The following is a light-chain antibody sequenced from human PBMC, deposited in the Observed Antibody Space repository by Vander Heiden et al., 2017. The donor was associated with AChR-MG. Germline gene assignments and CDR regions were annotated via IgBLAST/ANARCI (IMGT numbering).Light chain of an antibody. CDR1: QSISHF. CDR3: QQSYSNILYS. Sequence: DIQLTQSPSSLSASVGDRVTITCRASQSISHFLNWYQQKPGKAPTLLIYTASTLQNGVPSRFSGSGSGTDFTLTISSLQPEDVATYYCQQSYSNILYSFGQGTKLDIK. CDR2: TAS. V-gene: IGKV1-39*01. J-gene: IGKJ2*03.